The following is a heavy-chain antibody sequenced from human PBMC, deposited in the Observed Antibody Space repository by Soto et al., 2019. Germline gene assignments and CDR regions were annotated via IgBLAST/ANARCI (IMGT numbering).Heavy chain of an antibody. Sequence: QVQLVQSGAEVKKPGASVKVSCKASGYTFTSYGISWVRQAPGQGLEWMGWISAYNGNTNYAQKLQGRVTMTTDTATTTAYMELRSLSSDHTAVYYCARWDTAMLDYGMDVWAQGPTVTVSS. CDR2: ISAYNGNT. CDR3: ARWDTAMLDYGMDV. J-gene: IGHJ6*02. D-gene: IGHD5-18*01. CDR1: GYTFTSYG. V-gene: IGHV1-18*01.